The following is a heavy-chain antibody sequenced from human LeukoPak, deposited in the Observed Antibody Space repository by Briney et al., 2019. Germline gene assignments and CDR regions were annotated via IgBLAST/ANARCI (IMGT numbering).Heavy chain of an antibody. D-gene: IGHD5-12*01. V-gene: IGHV1-58*02. CDR3: AAENSGYDYYYYYGMDV. Sequence: PVKVSCKASGFTFTRSAMQWVRQAPGHRVEWRGGIVVGSGNTNYAQKFQERVTITRDMSTSTAYMELSSLRSEDTAVYYCAAENSGYDYYYYYGMDVWGQGTTVTVSS. CDR2: IVVGSGNT. J-gene: IGHJ6*02. CDR1: GFTFTRSA.